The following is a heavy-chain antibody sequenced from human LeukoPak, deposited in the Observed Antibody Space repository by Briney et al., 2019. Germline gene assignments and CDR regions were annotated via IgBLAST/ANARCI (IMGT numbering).Heavy chain of an antibody. Sequence: ASVKVSCKASGYTFTGYYMHWVRQAPGQGLEWMGWINPNSGGTNYAQKFQGRVTMTRDTSISTAYMELSSLRSEDTAVYYCARDVSHRLFYDSSGYYILFDYWGQGTLVTVSS. J-gene: IGHJ4*02. CDR1: GYTFTGYY. V-gene: IGHV1-2*02. CDR3: ARDVSHRLFYDSSGYYILFDY. D-gene: IGHD3-22*01. CDR2: INPNSGGT.